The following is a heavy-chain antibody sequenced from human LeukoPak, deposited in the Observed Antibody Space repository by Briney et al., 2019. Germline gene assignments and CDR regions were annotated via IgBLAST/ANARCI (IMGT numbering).Heavy chain of an antibody. CDR2: IYYSGST. CDR3: ARGYSSSWYTPSGY. V-gene: IGHV4-59*01. Sequence: SETLSLTCTVSGGSISSYYWSWIRQPPGKGLEWIGYIYYSGSTNYNPSLKSRVTISVDTSKNQSALTLSSVTAADTAVYYCARGYSSSWYTPSGYWGQGTLVTVSS. J-gene: IGHJ4*02. CDR1: GGSISSYY. D-gene: IGHD6-13*01.